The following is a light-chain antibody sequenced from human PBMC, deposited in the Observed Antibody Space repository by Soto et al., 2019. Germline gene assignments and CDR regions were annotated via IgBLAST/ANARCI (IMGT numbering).Light chain of an antibody. CDR2: DVS. CDR3: CSYAGSYTHV. Sequence: QSALTQPRSVSGSPGQSVTISCTGTSSEVGGYNYVYWYQQHPGKDPKLMIYDVSKRPSGVPDRFSGSKSGNTASLTFSGLQAEDEADYYCCSYAGSYTHVFGTGTKLTVL. V-gene: IGLV2-11*01. J-gene: IGLJ1*01. CDR1: SSEVGGYNY.